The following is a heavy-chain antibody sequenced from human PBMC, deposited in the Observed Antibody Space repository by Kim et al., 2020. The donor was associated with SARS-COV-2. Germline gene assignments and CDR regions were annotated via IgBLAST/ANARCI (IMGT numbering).Heavy chain of an antibody. V-gene: IGHV3-30*07. D-gene: IGHD2-15*01. J-gene: IGHJ4*02. CDR3: ARDGVATTPFFGNFDF. Sequence: DSVKGRFTISRNNSKNTLLLQMNSLRAEDTAVYYCARDGVATTPFFGNFDFWGQGTLATVSS.